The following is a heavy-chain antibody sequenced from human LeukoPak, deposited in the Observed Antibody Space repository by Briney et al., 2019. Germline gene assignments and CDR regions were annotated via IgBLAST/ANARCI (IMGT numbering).Heavy chain of an antibody. J-gene: IGHJ4*02. CDR1: GDSVSSNSXX. CDR2: TYYRSRWYN. D-gene: IGHD6-13*01. CDR3: TRGGAAAGFDF. V-gene: IGHV6-1*01. Sequence: TLSLTCAISGDSVSSNSXXXXXIRQSPSRGLEWLGRTYYRSRWYNDYAVSVKXRISVNPDTSKNQFSLQLNSVTPEDTAVYYCTRGGAAAGFDFWGQGTLVTVSS.